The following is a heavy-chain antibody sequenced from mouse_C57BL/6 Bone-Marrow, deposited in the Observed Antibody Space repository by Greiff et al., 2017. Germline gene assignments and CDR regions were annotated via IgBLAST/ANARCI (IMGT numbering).Heavy chain of an antibody. Sequence: VQLQQPGAELVKPGASVKLSCKASGYTFTSYWMQWVKQRPGQGLEWIGEIDPSDCYTNYNQKFKGKATLTVDPSSSTAYMQLSILTSGASAVYYCAREGWLPFDYWGQGTTLTVAS. V-gene: IGHV1-50*01. CDR1: GYTFTSYW. CDR3: AREGWLPFDY. D-gene: IGHD2-3*01. J-gene: IGHJ2*01. CDR2: IDPSDCYT.